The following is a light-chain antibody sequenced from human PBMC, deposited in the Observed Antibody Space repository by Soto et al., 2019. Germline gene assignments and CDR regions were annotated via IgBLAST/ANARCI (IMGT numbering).Light chain of an antibody. J-gene: IGKJ3*01. V-gene: IGKV3-20*01. CDR2: GAS. Sequence: EIVLTQSPGTLSLSPGERATLSCRASQSVSSSYLAWYQQKPGQAPRLLIYGASSRATGIPDRFSDSGSGTDFTLTISRLEPEDFAVYYCQQYGSSRVTFGPGTKVDIK. CDR1: QSVSSSY. CDR3: QQYGSSRVT.